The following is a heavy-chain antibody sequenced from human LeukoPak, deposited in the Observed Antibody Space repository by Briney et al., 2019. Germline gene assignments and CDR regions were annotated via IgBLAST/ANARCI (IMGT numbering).Heavy chain of an antibody. CDR2: IDYSGST. Sequence: SETLSLTCTVSGGSISSYYWSWIRQPSGKGLEWIGDIDYSGSTSYNPSLKSRVTISVGTSKNHFSLRLSSLTAADTAMYYCARRRTTGLSGYMDVWGKGTTVTVSS. CDR1: GGSISSYY. CDR3: ARRRTTGLSGYMDV. D-gene: IGHD2-2*01. J-gene: IGHJ6*03. V-gene: IGHV4-59*08.